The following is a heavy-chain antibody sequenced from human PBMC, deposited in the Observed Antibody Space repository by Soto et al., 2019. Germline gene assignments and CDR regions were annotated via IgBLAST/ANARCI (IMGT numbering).Heavy chain of an antibody. CDR2: INAGNGNT. CDR3: ANDPTAYSSSRWRGDYYGMDV. D-gene: IGHD6-13*01. V-gene: IGHV1-3*01. J-gene: IGHJ6*02. CDR1: GYTFTSYA. Sequence: ASVKVSCKASGYTFTSYAMHWVRQAPGQRLEWMGWINAGNGNTKYSQKFQGRVTITRDTSASTAYMELSSLRSEDTAVYYCANDPTAYSSSRWRGDYYGMDVWGQGTTVTVSS.